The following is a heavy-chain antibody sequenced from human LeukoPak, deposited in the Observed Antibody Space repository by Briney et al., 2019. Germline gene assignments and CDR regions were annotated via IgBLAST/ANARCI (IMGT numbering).Heavy chain of an antibody. D-gene: IGHD3-10*01. J-gene: IGHJ4*02. V-gene: IGHV3-74*01. CDR2: INGDGSST. CDR1: GITFSSYW. CDR3: ARDLVRGALFDN. Sequence: GGSLRLSCAASGITFSSYWTHWVRQAPGKGLVWVSRINGDGSSTSYADSVKGRFTISRDNAKNMLYLQMNSLRAEDTAVYYCARDLVRGALFDNWGQGTLVTVSS.